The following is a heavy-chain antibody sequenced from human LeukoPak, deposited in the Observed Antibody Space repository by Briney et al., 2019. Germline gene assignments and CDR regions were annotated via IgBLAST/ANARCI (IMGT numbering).Heavy chain of an antibody. CDR2: IYYSGST. CDR3: ARVVNSGWSDY. Sequence: SETLSLTCTVSGGSISSYYWCWIRQPPGKGLEWIGYIYYSGSTNYNPSLKSRVTISVDTSKNHFSLKLSSVTAADTAVYYCARVVNSGWSDYWGQGTLVTVSS. J-gene: IGHJ4*02. V-gene: IGHV4-59*01. D-gene: IGHD6-19*01. CDR1: GGSISSYY.